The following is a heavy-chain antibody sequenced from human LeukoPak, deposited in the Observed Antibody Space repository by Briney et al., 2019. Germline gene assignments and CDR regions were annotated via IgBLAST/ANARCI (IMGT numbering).Heavy chain of an antibody. V-gene: IGHV1-46*01. J-gene: IGHJ4*02. CDR3: ARGYCNGGSCYSFYY. Sequence: ASVKVSCKASGYTFISFYIHWVRHAPGQGLGWIAVINPSGGTTLYAQKFQGRVTMTRDTSTSTVYMELSSLRSEDTAVYYCARGYCNGGSCYSFYYWGQGTLVTVSS. D-gene: IGHD2-15*01. CDR1: GYTFISFY. CDR2: INPSGGTT.